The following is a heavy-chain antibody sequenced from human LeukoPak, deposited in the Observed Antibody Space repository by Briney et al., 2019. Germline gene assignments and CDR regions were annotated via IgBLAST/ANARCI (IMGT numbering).Heavy chain of an antibody. CDR1: GYSFSDYW. J-gene: IGHJ3*02. Sequence: GESLKISCKGSGYSFSDYWIAWVRQMPGKGLEWMGVIYPFDSDTRYIPSFRGQVTISADKSISTAYVQWNSLKASDTAMYFCARGGSYDRGSAFDIWGQGTMVTASS. D-gene: IGHD1-26*01. CDR2: IYPFDSDT. CDR3: ARGGSYDRGSAFDI. V-gene: IGHV5-51*01.